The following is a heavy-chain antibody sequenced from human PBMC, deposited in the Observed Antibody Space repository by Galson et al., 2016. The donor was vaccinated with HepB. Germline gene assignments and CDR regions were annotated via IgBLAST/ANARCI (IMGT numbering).Heavy chain of an antibody. CDR3: ARHFSGSY. CDR2: ISGSGAST. Sequence: SLRLSCAASGFTFSNYDMSWVRQAPGRGLEWVSGISGSGASTTYADSVKGRFTISRDNSKSALHLQMNSLRAEGTAMYFCARHFSGSYLGQGTLVTVSS. V-gene: IGHV3-23*01. CDR1: GFTFSNYD. J-gene: IGHJ4*02. D-gene: IGHD3-22*01.